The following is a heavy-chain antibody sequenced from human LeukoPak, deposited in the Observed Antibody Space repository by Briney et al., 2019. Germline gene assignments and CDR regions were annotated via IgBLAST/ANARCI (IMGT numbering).Heavy chain of an antibody. D-gene: IGHD5-18*01. J-gene: IGHJ4*02. CDR2: ISGDGSRT. CDR1: GFTFSSNW. Sequence: GGSLRLSCAASGFTFSSNWIHWVRQAPGKGLVWVSRISGDGSRTDYADSVKGRFTISRDNRKNTLYLQMNSLRAEDTAVYYCARASANNYGLFDYWGQGTLVTVSS. V-gene: IGHV3-74*01. CDR3: ARASANNYGLFDY.